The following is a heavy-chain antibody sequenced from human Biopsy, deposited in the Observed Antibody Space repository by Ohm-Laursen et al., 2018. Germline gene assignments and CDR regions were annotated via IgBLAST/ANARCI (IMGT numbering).Heavy chain of an antibody. D-gene: IGHD1-26*01. J-gene: IGHJ2*01. CDR3: ARHAPSYSGSYWRYFDL. Sequence: SETLSLTCTVSGGSISSYYWSWIRQPPGKGLEWIGNIYYTGNTNYNPSLKNRVTISVDTSMNPLSLRLTSVTAADTAVYYCARHAPSYSGSYWRYFDLWGRGTLVTVSS. V-gene: IGHV4-59*08. CDR2: IYYTGNT. CDR1: GGSISSYY.